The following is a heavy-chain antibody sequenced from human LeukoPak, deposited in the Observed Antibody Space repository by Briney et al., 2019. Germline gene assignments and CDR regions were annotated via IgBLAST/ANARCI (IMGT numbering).Heavy chain of an antibody. J-gene: IGHJ6*03. V-gene: IGHV3-33*01. CDR3: ARCSGGTCFPRGYMDV. CDR1: GFTFSTYG. CDR2: IWYDGSNN. Sequence: GRSLRLSCAASGFTFSTYGMHWVRQAPGKGLEWVAVIWYDGSNNYYADSVKGRFTISRDNSKNTQYLQMNSLRAEDTAVYCCARCSGGTCFPRGYMDVWGKGTTVTVSS. D-gene: IGHD2-15*01.